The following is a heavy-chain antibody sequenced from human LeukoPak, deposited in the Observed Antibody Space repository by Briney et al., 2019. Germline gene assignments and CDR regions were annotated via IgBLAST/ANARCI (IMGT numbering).Heavy chain of an antibody. Sequence: SETLSLTCTVSGGSISSYYWSWIRQPPGKGLEWIGYIYYSGSTNYNPSLKSRVTISVDTSKNQFSLKLSSVTAADAAVYYCARGGYSSSWYRPYYYGMDVWGQGTTVTVSS. V-gene: IGHV4-59*08. CDR2: IYYSGST. CDR1: GGSISSYY. J-gene: IGHJ6*02. CDR3: ARGGYSSSWYRPYYYGMDV. D-gene: IGHD6-13*01.